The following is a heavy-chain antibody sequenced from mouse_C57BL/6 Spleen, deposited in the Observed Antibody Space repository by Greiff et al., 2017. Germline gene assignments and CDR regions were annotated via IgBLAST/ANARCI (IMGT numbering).Heavy chain of an antibody. J-gene: IGHJ3*01. CDR2: IWSGGDT. Sequence: QVQLKQSGPGLVQPSQRLSITCTVSGFSLTSYGVHWVRQSPGKGLEWLGVIWSGGDTDYNAAFISRLSISKDNSKSQVFFKMNSLQADDTAIYFCASYYGNPEEFAYWGQGTLVTVSA. CDR3: ASYYGNPEEFAY. D-gene: IGHD2-1*01. V-gene: IGHV2-2*01. CDR1: GFSLTSYG.